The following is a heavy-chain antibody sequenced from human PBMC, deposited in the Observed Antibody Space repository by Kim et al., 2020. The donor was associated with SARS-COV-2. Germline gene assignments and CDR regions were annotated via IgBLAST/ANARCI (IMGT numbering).Heavy chain of an antibody. CDR3: ARRISITMVRGVNPYYFDY. CDR2: ISAYNGNT. D-gene: IGHD3-10*01. J-gene: IGHJ4*02. CDR1: GYTFTSYG. Sequence: ASVKVSCKASGYTFTSYGISWVRQAPGQGLEWMGWISAYNGNTNYAQKLQGRVTMTTDTSTSTAYMELRSLRSDDTAVYYCARRISITMVRGVNPYYFDYWGQGTLVTVSS. V-gene: IGHV1-18*04.